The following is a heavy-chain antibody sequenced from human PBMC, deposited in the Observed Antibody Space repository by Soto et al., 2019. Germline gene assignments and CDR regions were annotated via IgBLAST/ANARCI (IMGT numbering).Heavy chain of an antibody. CDR3: ASTYVDSSGSALRD. V-gene: IGHV4-30-2*01. J-gene: IGHJ1*01. D-gene: IGHD3-22*01. CDR2: IYHSGST. CDR1: GGSISSGGYS. Sequence: QLQLQESGSGLVKPSQTLSLTCAVSGGSISSGGYSWSWMRQPPGKGLEWIGYIYHSGSTYYNPSLKSRVTISVDRSKNQFSLKLRSVTAADTAVYYCASTYVDSSGSALRDWGQGTLVTVSS.